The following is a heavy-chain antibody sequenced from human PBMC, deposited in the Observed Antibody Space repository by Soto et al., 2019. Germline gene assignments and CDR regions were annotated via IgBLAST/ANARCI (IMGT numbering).Heavy chain of an antibody. V-gene: IGHV1-8*01. CDR2: MNPNSGNT. Sequence: QVQLVQSGAEVKKPGASVKVSCKASGYTFTSYDINWVRQATGQGLEWMGWMNPNSGNTGYAQKFQGRVTMTRNTSISTAYMELSSLRSEATAVYYGARWPDGYYYYGMDVWGQGTTVTVSS. J-gene: IGHJ6*02. CDR1: GYTFTSYD. CDR3: ARWPDGYYYYGMDV.